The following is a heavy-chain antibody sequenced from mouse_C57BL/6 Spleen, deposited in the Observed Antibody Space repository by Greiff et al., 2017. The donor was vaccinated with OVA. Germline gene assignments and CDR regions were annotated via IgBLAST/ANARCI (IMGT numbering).Heavy chain of an antibody. CDR3: TTSSSY. V-gene: IGHV14-4*01. CDR1: GFNFKDDY. D-gene: IGHD6-1*01. CDR2: IDPENGDT. Sequence: VQLKESGAELVRPGASVKLSCTASGFNFKDDYMHWVKQRPEQGLEWIGWIDPENGDTEYASKFQGKATITADTSSNTAYLQLSSLTSEDTAVYYCTTSSSYWGQGTTLTVSS. J-gene: IGHJ2*01.